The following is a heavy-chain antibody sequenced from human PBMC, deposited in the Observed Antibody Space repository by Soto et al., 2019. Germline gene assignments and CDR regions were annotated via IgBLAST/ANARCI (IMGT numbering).Heavy chain of an antibody. J-gene: IGHJ6*02. CDR2: IEYNAKNR. V-gene: IGHV3-33*05. CDR1: GFTFNSYG. Sequence: QVQLVESGGGVVQPGPSLRLSCTASGFTFNSYGIHWVRQAPGKGLEWLALIEYNAKNRFYADSVKGRFSISRDKSRNTVYLEVNGLRAEHTAVYYCAREVDDYCSGTRCFHYYGFAVWGQGTTVIVS. CDR3: AREVDDYCSGTRCFHYYGFAV. D-gene: IGHD2-15*01.